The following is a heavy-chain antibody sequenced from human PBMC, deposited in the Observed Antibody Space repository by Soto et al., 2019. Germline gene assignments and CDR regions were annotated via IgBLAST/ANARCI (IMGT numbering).Heavy chain of an antibody. CDR1: GFTFSSYA. J-gene: IGHJ6*02. Sequence: PWGSLRLSCAASGFTFSSYAIICFRHSPFKGLEWVSAISGSGGSTYYADSVKGRFTISRDNSKNTLYLQMNSLRAEDTAVYYCAKGSAAIPDYYYGMDVWGQGTTVTVSS. D-gene: IGHD2-2*01. CDR2: ISGSGGST. V-gene: IGHV3-23*01. CDR3: AKGSAAIPDYYYGMDV.